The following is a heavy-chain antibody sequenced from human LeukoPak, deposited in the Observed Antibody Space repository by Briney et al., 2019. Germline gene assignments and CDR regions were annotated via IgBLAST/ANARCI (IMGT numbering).Heavy chain of an antibody. CDR2: SRDKGNSYTT. V-gene: IGHV3-72*01. CDR1: GFTFSDHY. CDR3: ARDLAWGAFDY. D-gene: IGHD7-27*01. Sequence: PGGSLRLSCAASGFTFSDHYIDWVRQAPGKGLEWVGRSRDKGNSYTTAYAASVRGRFTISRDDSKNSLYLQMNSLRVEDTAVYHCARDLAWGAFDYWGQGTLVTVSS. J-gene: IGHJ4*02.